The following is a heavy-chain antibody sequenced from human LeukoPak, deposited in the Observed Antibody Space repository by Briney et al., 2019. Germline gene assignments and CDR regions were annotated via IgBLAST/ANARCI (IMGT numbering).Heavy chain of an antibody. CDR2: INHSGST. J-gene: IGHJ4*02. CDR3: ARGRLPQDFDY. V-gene: IGHV4-34*01. D-gene: IGHD4-11*01. CDR1: GGSFSGYY. Sequence: SETLSLTCAVYGGSFSGYYWSWIRQPPGKGLEWIGEINHSGSTNYNPSLKSRVTISVDTSKNQFSLKLSSVTAADTAVYYCARGRLPQDFDYWGQGTLVTVSP.